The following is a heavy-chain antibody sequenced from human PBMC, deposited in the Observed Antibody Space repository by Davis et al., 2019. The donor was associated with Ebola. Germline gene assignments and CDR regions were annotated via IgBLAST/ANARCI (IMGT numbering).Heavy chain of an antibody. V-gene: IGHV4-34*01. Sequence: SETLSLTCAVYGGSFSGYFWSWIRQPPGKGLEWIGEINHSGSTNYKSSLKSRVTISIDMSKNQFSLKLSSVTAADTAVYYCARDSVLGYGMDVWGQGTTVTVSS. CDR1: GGSFSGYF. D-gene: IGHD5/OR15-5a*01. J-gene: IGHJ6*02. CDR2: INHSGST. CDR3: ARDSVLGYGMDV.